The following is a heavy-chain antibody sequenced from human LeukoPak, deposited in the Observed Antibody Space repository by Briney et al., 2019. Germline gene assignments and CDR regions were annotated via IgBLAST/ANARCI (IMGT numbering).Heavy chain of an antibody. Sequence: SETLSLTCTVSGGSISSSSYYWSWIRQPPGKGLEWIGYIYYSGSTNYNPSLKSRVTISVDTSKNQFSLKLSSVTAADTAVYYCASPRSYYDSSGYYISWGQGTLVTVSS. CDR3: ASPRSYYDSSGYYIS. D-gene: IGHD3-22*01. CDR1: GGSISSSSYY. V-gene: IGHV4-61*01. J-gene: IGHJ5*02. CDR2: IYYSGST.